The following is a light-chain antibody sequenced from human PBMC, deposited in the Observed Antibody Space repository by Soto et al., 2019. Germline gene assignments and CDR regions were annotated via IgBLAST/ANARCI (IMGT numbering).Light chain of an antibody. CDR2: GNT. Sequence: QSALTQPPSVSGAPGQTVTISCTGSSSNIGAGYDVHWYQHLPGTAPRLLIYGNTNRPSGVPDRFSGSKSGTSASLAITGLQAEDEADYYCQSYDNSLSGSRVFGTGTKLTVL. J-gene: IGLJ1*01. CDR1: SSNIGAGYD. V-gene: IGLV1-40*01. CDR3: QSYDNSLSGSRV.